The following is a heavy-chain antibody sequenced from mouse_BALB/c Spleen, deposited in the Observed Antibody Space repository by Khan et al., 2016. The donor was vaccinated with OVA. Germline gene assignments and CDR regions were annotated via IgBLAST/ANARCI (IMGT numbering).Heavy chain of an antibody. CDR1: GYSITSDYA. V-gene: IGHV3-2*02. D-gene: IGHD2-3*01. J-gene: IGHJ4*01. CDR2: ISYSGST. CDR3: ARDGHYAMDY. Sequence: EVQLQESGPGLVKPSQSLSLTCTVTGYSITSDYAWNWIRQFPGNNLEWMGYISYSGSTSYSPSLRSRISLTRDTSKNQFFLQLISVTTEDTATDYCARDGHYAMDYWGQGTSVTVSS.